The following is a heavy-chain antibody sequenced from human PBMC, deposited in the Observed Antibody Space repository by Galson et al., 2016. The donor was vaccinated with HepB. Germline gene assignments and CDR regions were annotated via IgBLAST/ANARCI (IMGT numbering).Heavy chain of an antibody. V-gene: IGHV6-1*01. Sequence: CPISGDRVSSNSAAWNWLRQSPSRGREWLGGAFYSSNWYNAYAVSVKNRISIKPDTSKNQFSLHLNSVSPADKAVYYCARGYNCNFVMDVWGQGTTVTVSS. CDR1: GDRVSSNSAA. CDR3: ARGYNCNFVMDV. J-gene: IGHJ6*01. CDR2: AFYSSNWYN.